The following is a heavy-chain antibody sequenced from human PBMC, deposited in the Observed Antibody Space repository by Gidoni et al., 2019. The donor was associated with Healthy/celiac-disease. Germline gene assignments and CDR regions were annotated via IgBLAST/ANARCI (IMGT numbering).Heavy chain of an antibody. CDR3: AKDSWTTVTPYNWFDP. CDR1: GFPFSSYA. CDR2: ISGSGGST. Sequence: EVQLLESGGGLVQPGGSLRLSCAASGFPFSSYAMSWVRQAPGKGLEWVSAISGSGGSTYYADSVKGRFTISRDNSKNTLYLQMNSLRAEDTAVYYCAKDSWTTVTPYNWFDPWGQGTLVTVSS. J-gene: IGHJ5*02. V-gene: IGHV3-23*01. D-gene: IGHD4-17*01.